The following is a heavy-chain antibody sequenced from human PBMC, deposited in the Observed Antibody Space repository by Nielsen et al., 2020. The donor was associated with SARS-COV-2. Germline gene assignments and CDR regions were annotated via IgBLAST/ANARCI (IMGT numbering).Heavy chain of an antibody. CDR2: ISSTGTYI. V-gene: IGHV3-21*01. CDR1: GFTFSSYS. D-gene: IGHD3-10*01. CDR3: ARGTYGSGEIDY. J-gene: IGHJ4*02. Sequence: GESLKISCSAFGFTFSSYSMNWVRQAPGKGLEWISSISSTGTYIYYADSMRGRFTISRDNAGGSVYLQVNSLRAEDTADYYCARGTYGSGEIDYWGQGTLVTVSS.